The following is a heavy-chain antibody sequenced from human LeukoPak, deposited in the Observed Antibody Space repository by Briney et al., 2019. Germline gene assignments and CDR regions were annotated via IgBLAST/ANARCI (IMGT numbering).Heavy chain of an antibody. CDR1: VGSISSSSYY. Sequence: SETLSLTCTVSVGSISSSSYYWGWVRQPPGKGLGWIGCIYYCGSTYYNPPLKSQVTISVDTSKNQVSLKLTAVTAADTAVYYCARLGAAWLRYFDYWGQGTLVTVSS. CDR3: ARLGAAWLRYFDY. J-gene: IGHJ4*02. V-gene: IGHV4-39*01. CDR2: IYYCGST. D-gene: IGHD6-19*01.